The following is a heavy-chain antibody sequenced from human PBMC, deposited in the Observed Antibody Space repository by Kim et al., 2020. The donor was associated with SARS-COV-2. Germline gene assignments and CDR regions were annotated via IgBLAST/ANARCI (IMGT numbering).Heavy chain of an antibody. CDR3: ARGGRDFWSGYYNYYYYYGMDV. V-gene: IGHV4-59*13. J-gene: IGHJ6*02. D-gene: IGHD3-3*01. Sequence: SETLSLTCTVSGGSISSYYWSWIRQPPGKGLEWIGYIYYSGSTNYNPSLKSRVTISVDTSKNQFSLKLSSVTAADTAVYYCARGGRDFWSGYYNYYYYYGMDVWGQGTTVTVSS. CDR1: GGSISSYY. CDR2: IYYSGST.